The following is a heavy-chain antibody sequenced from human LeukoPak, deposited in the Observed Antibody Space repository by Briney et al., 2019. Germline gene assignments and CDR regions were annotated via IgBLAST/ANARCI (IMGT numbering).Heavy chain of an antibody. Sequence: GASVKVSCKASGGTFSSYAISWVRQAPGQGLEWMGGIIPIFGTANYAQKFQGRVTITTDESTSTAYMELSSLRSEDTAVYYCARGGYCSSTSCFGPYPLDYWGQGTLVTVSS. V-gene: IGHV1-69*05. D-gene: IGHD2-2*01. J-gene: IGHJ4*02. CDR3: ARGGYCSSTSCFGPYPLDY. CDR2: IIPIFGTA. CDR1: GGTFSSYA.